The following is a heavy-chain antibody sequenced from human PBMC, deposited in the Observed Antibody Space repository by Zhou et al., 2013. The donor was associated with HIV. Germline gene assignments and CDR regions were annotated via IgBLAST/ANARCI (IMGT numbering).Heavy chain of an antibody. CDR3: ARDMALRYSDYYYGMDV. D-gene: IGHD3-9*01. V-gene: IGHV1-69*05. CDR1: GGTFSSFA. Sequence: QVQVVQSGAEVKKPGSSVKVSCKASGGTFSSFAFSWVRQAPGQGLEWMGGIIPVYGATNYVQKFQGRVTITTDESTSTVYMELSSLRSEDTAVYYCARDMALRYSDYYYGMDVWGQGTTVTVS. J-gene: IGHJ6*02. CDR2: IIPVYGAT.